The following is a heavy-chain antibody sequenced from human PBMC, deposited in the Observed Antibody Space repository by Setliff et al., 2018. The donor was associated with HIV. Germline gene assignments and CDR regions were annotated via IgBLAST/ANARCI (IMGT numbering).Heavy chain of an antibody. V-gene: IGHV3-23*01. Sequence: PGGSLRLSCAASGFTFRSYAMNWVRQAPGLGLEWVSSISDTGDNTYSANSVKGRFTISRDNAKNSLYLQMNSLRSEDTALYYCAKSPNRYSPLDWFDPWGQGTLVTVS. CDR3: AKSPNRYSPLDWFDP. CDR1: GFTFRSYA. CDR2: ISDTGDNT. D-gene: IGHD5-18*01. J-gene: IGHJ5*02.